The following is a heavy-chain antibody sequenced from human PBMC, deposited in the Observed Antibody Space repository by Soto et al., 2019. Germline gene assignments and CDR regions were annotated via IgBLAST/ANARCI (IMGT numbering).Heavy chain of an antibody. D-gene: IGHD2-2*01. CDR3: ARVCGGPSYYYYYMAV. CDR1: GYTFTSYD. J-gene: IGHJ6*03. V-gene: IGHV1-8*01. CDR2: MNPNSGNT. Sequence: ASVKVSCKASGYTFTSYDINWVRQATGQGLEWMGWMNPNSGNTGYAQKFQGRVTMTRNTSISTAYMELSSLRSEDTAVYYGARVCGGPSYYYYYMAVWGKGTTVTVSS.